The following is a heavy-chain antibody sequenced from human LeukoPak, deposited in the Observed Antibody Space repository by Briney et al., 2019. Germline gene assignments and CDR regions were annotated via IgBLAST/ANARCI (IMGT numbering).Heavy chain of an antibody. V-gene: IGHV3-64*01. J-gene: IGHJ4*02. CDR1: GFTFSSYA. D-gene: IGHD3-3*02. CDR2: ISSNGGST. Sequence: GGSLRLSCAASGFTFSSYAMHWVRQAPGKGLEYVSAISSNGGSTYYANSVKGRFTISRDNSKNTLYLQMGSLRAEDMAVYYCARAPSHFWSGFQLDYWGQGTLVTVSS. CDR3: ARAPSHFWSGFQLDY.